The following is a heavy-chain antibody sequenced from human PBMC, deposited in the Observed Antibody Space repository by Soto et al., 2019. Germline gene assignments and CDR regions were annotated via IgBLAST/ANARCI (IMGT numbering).Heavy chain of an antibody. V-gene: IGHV4-31*03. D-gene: IGHD3-16*01. J-gene: IGHJ3*01. CDR1: GGSITSGDYY. Sequence: QVQLQESGPRLVKPSQTLSLTCSVSGGSITSGDYYWSWIRQYPGKGLEWIGYGNAYSSPSLRSRIAISIDTSKNQFFRTLRSVTAADTAVYYCARGKRHSNVGSYVRGAFKTWGQGTMVTVSA. CDR3: ARGKRHSNVGSYVRGAFKT. CDR2: GNA.